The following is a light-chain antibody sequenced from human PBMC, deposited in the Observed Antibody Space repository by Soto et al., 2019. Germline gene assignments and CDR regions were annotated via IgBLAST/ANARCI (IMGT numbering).Light chain of an antibody. CDR3: QPSYSSTWK. Sequence: DIQMPQSPSSLSASVRDRVTITCRASQGISTYLNWYQQKSGKPPQLLLYAASSFQSGVPSRFSGSGSETDFTLTISSLQPEDVATYYYQPSYSSTWKFGHGNKVYIK. CDR2: AAS. J-gene: IGKJ1*01. CDR1: QGISTY. V-gene: IGKV1-39*01.